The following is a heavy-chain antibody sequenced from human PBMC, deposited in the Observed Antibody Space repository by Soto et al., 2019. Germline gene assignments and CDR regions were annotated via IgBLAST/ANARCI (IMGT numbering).Heavy chain of an antibody. J-gene: IGHJ4*02. CDR3: AKAATYYYDSSGYFGY. CDR2: ISGSGGST. D-gene: IGHD3-22*01. V-gene: IGHV3-23*01. CDR1: GFTFSSYA. Sequence: QRLSCAASGFTFSSYAMSWVRQAPGKGLEWVSAISGSGGSTYYADSVKGRFTISRDNSKNTLYLQMNSLRAEDTAVYYCAKAATYYYDSSGYFGYWGQGTLVTVSS.